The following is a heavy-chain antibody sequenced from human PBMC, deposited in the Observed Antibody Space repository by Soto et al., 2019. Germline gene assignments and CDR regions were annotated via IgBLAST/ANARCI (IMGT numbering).Heavy chain of an antibody. Sequence: QPGGSLRLSCAASGFTFSSYAMSWVRQAPGKGLEWVSAISGSGGSTYYADSVKGRFTISRDNSKNTLYLQMNSLRAEDTAVYYCAKDATLVDYDLSWGNHAFDIWGQGTMVTVSS. CDR3: AKDATLVDYDLSWGNHAFDI. D-gene: IGHD4-17*01. CDR1: GFTFSSYA. CDR2: ISGSGGST. J-gene: IGHJ3*02. V-gene: IGHV3-23*01.